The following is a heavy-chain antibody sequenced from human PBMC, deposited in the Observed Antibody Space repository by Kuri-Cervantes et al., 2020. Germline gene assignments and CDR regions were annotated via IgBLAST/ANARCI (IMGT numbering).Heavy chain of an antibody. D-gene: IGHD1-1*01. CDR2: IFSNDEK. CDR3: AHRLGTTGTWRYYYGMDV. V-gene: IGHV2-5*01. Sequence: SGPTLVKPTQTLTLTCTFSGFSLSTSGVGVGWIRQPPGKALEWLAHIFSNDEKSYSTSLKSRLTISKDTSKSQVVLTMTNMDPVDTATYYCAHRLGTTGTWRYYYGMDVWGQGTTVTVSS. CDR1: GFSLSTSGVG. J-gene: IGHJ6*02.